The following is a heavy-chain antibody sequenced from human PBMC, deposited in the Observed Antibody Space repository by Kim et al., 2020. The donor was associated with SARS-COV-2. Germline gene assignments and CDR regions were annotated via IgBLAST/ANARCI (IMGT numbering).Heavy chain of an antibody. Sequence: SETLSLTRTVSGGSISSYYWSWIRQPPGKGLEWIGYIYYSGSTNYNPSLKSRVTISVDTSKNQFSLKLSSVTAADTAVYYCARRDYARGMDVWGQGTTVTVSS. D-gene: IGHD4-17*01. J-gene: IGHJ6*02. CDR2: IYYSGST. CDR1: GGSISSYY. V-gene: IGHV4-59*08. CDR3: ARRDYARGMDV.